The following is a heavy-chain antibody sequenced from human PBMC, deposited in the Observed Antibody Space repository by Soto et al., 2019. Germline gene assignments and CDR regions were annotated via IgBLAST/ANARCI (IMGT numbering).Heavy chain of an antibody. CDR2: IYNDGTT. Sequence: GGSLRLSCVASGLPVAGSYMAWVRQAPGKGLEWASVIYNDGTTYYSQSVEGRFTISRDTSKNTLYLQMDRLRDEDTAVYYCVRTLTSGQTNARDVWGQGTTVTVSS. D-gene: IGHD3-10*01. V-gene: IGHV3-53*01. J-gene: IGHJ6*02. CDR1: GLPVAGSY. CDR3: VRTLTSGQTNARDV.